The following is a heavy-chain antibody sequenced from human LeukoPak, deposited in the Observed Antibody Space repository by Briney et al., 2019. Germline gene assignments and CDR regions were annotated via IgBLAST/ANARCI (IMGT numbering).Heavy chain of an antibody. CDR2: INHSGST. Sequence: SETLSLTCAVYGGSSSGYYWSWIRQPPGKGLEWIGEINHSGSTNYNPSLKSRVTISVDTSKNQFSLKLSSVTAADAAVYYCARGLDGSGRDYWGQGTLVTVSS. D-gene: IGHD3-10*01. J-gene: IGHJ4*02. V-gene: IGHV4-34*01. CDR1: GGSSSGYY. CDR3: ARGLDGSGRDY.